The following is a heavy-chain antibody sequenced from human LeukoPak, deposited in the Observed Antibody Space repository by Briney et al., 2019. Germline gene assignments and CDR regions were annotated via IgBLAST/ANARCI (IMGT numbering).Heavy chain of an antibody. CDR3: ATWYSSGWYLGY. V-gene: IGHV3-48*03. CDR2: IRGGGSAT. J-gene: IGHJ4*02. Sequence: PGGSLRLSCAASGFPFSNYEMNWVRQAPGKGLEWVSYIRGGGSATYYADSVKGRFTVSRDNAKNSLYLQMNSLRAEDTAVYYCATWYSSGWYLGYWGQGTLVTV. CDR1: GFPFSNYE. D-gene: IGHD6-19*01.